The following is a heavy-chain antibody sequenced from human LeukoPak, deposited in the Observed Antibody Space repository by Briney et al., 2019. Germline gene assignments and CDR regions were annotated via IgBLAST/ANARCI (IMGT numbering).Heavy chain of an antibody. J-gene: IGHJ4*02. V-gene: IGHV3-23*01. D-gene: IGHD6-13*01. Sequence: GGSLRLSCAASGFTFSSYAMSWVRQAPGKGLEWVSAISGSGGSTYYADSVKGRFTTSRDNAKNSLYLQMNSLRAEDTAVYYCARDLLGYSSSSVGYWGQGTLVTVSS. CDR1: GFTFSSYA. CDR2: ISGSGGST. CDR3: ARDLLGYSSSSVGY.